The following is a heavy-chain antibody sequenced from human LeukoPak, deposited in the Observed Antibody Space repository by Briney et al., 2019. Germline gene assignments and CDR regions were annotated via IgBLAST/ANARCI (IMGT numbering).Heavy chain of an antibody. V-gene: IGHV3-23*01. CDR2: ISGSGDRT. D-gene: IGHD3-10*01. CDR3: AKGYYGSGSYGWFDY. J-gene: IGHJ4*02. Sequence: GGSLRLSCAASGFTFSSSAMSWVRQAPGKGLEWVSTISGSGDRTYYAESVKGRFTTSRDNSKNTLFLHMNSLRAEDTAVYSCAKGYYGSGSYGWFDYWGQGTLVTVSS. CDR1: GFTFSSSA.